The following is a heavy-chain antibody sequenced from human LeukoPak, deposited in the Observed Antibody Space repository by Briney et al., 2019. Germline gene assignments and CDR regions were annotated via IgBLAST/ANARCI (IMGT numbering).Heavy chain of an antibody. CDR2: INHSGST. V-gene: IGHV4-34*01. Sequence: PSETLSLTCAVYGGSFSGYYWSWIRQPPGKGLEWIGEINHSGSTNYNPSLKSRVTISVDTSKNQFSLKLSSVTAADTAVYYCAILRYDFRSGYYSYWGQGTLVTVSS. CDR1: GGSFSGYY. D-gene: IGHD3-3*01. CDR3: AILRYDFRSGYYSY. J-gene: IGHJ4*02.